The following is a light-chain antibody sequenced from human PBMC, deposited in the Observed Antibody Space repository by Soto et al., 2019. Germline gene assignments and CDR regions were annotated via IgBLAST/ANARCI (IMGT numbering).Light chain of an antibody. V-gene: IGKV1-39*01. CDR3: EQTYSTPVT. J-gene: IGKJ5*01. Sequence: DIQMTQSPSSLSASVGDRVTVTCRTSQKINNYLNWYQQKPGKAPKLLIYGASSVQSGVPLRFSGSGSGTEFTLTISSLQPEDFAMYYCEQTYSTPVTCGQGTRLEVK. CDR1: QKINNY. CDR2: GAS.